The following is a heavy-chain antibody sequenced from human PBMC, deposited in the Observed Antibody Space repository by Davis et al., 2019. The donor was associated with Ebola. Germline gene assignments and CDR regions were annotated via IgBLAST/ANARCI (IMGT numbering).Heavy chain of an antibody. CDR3: GRVDEQLLKGVDA. Sequence: LRLSCTVSGGSISSGTYYWGWIRQPPGKGLEWIGYISYNGNTYYSPSLKSRLVISVDTSNNQFSLRLSSVTAADTAVYYCGRVDEQLLKGVDAWGQGVLVTGSS. CDR1: GGSISSGTYY. J-gene: IGHJ5*02. D-gene: IGHD6-6*01. V-gene: IGHV4-30-4*08. CDR2: ISYNGNT.